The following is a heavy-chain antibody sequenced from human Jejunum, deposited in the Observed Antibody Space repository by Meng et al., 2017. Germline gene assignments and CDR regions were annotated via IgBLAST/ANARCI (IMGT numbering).Heavy chain of an antibody. D-gene: IGHD4-11*01. CDR3: AGEKPSNYWFDP. Sequence: ASVQVSCKASGYTFLTFHIHWVRQAPGQGLEWMGTIFSSGSTRYAQKFQGRVTMTRDTSKTTVYMELSSLRSEDTAVYYCAGEKPSNYWFDPWGQGTLVTVSS. V-gene: IGHV1-46*01. CDR1: GYTFLTFH. J-gene: IGHJ5*02. CDR2: IFSSGST.